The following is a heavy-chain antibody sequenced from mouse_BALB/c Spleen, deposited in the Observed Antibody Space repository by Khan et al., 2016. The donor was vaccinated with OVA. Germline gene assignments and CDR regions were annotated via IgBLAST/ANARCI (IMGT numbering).Heavy chain of an antibody. CDR1: GFSLTSYG. J-gene: IGHJ4*01. CDR2: IWGDGST. CDR3: AKWGNSYYATDY. D-gene: IGHD2-1*01. Sequence: QVQLKESGPGLVAPSQSLSITCTVSGFSLTSYGVNWVLQPPGKGLEWLGVIWGDGSTNYHSALRSSLSISKDNSNNQVFLKLNSLQTDDTATYYCAKWGNSYYATDYWGQGTSGTVSS. V-gene: IGHV2-3*01.